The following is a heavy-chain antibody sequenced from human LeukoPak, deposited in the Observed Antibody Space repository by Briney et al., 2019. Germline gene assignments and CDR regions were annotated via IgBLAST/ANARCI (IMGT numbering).Heavy chain of an antibody. CDR1: GGSTSSYY. D-gene: IGHD6-19*01. V-gene: IGHV4-59*01. Sequence: PETLSLACTVSGGSTSSYYWSWIRQPPGKGLEWIGNIYYSGSTNYNPCLRSRVTIPVNTSKNQFPLKLSSVTAADTARYYFGGPVQFERLGLSDSSGQGALGTVSS. CDR3: GGPVQFERLGLSDS. J-gene: IGHJ4*02. CDR2: IYYSGST.